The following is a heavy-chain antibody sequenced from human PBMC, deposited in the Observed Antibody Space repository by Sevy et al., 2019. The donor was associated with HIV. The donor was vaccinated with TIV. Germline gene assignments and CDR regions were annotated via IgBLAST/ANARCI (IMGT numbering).Heavy chain of an antibody. Sequence: GGCLRLSCAASGFSFSDSYMSCVRQAPGKGLEWIAYISGSGNIIYYADSVRGRFSISRDNAKKSLYLQMNSLRAEDSAVYFCAKKGYSSRIFYYFDYWGQGTPVTVSS. J-gene: IGHJ4*02. CDR2: ISGSGNII. CDR3: AKKGYSSRIFYYFDY. V-gene: IGHV3-11*01. CDR1: GFSFSDSY. D-gene: IGHD5-18*01.